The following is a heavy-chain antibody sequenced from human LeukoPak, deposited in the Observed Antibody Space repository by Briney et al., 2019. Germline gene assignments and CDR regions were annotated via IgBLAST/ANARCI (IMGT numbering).Heavy chain of an antibody. CDR3: AKDVAPNYYDSSGYYSYIDY. J-gene: IGHJ4*02. Sequence: GGSLRLSCAASGFTFDDYAMHWVRQAPGKGLEWVSGINWNSGFIDYADYVKGRFTISRDNAKNSLYLQMSSLRAEDTALYFCAKDVAPNYYDSSGYYSYIDYWGQGTLVTVSS. D-gene: IGHD3-22*01. CDR1: GFTFDDYA. V-gene: IGHV3-9*01. CDR2: INWNSGFI.